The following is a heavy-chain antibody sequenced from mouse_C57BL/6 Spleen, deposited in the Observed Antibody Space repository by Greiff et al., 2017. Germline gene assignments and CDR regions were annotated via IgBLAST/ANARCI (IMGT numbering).Heavy chain of an antibody. J-gene: IGHJ1*03. D-gene: IGHD2-4*01. CDR2: FYPGSGST. CDR1: GYTFPSSW. CDR3: AREGYDYVRYFEV. V-gene: IGHV1-55*01. Sequence: QVQLQQPGAELVKPGASVKMSCKASGYTFPSSWITWVKQRPGQGLEWIGDFYPGSGSTNYNEKFKSKAPLTVDTSSSTAYKQLSSLTSEDSAVYYCAREGYDYVRYFEVWGTGTTVTVSS.